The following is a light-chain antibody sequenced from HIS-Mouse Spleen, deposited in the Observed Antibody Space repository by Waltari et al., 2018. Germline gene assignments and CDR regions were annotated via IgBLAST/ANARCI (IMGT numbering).Light chain of an antibody. CDR2: AAS. J-gene: IGKJ1*01. CDR3: QQLNSYPPT. CDR1: KGISSY. Sequence: DIQLTQSPSFLSASVGDRVTITCRASKGISSYLAWYQQKPVKAPKLLIYAASTLQSGVPSRFSCSGSGTEFTLTISSLQPEDFATYYCQQLNSYPPTFGQGTKVEIK. V-gene: IGKV1-9*01.